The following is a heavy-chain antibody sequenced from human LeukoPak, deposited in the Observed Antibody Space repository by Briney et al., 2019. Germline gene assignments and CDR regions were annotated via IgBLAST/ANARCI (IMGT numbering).Heavy chain of an antibody. CDR3: AKDQRRYGSSSTGPFDS. J-gene: IGHJ5*01. Sequence: PGGSLRLSCAASGFTSNTYSMNWVRQAPGKGPEWVSCVSSHSDYIYYADSVKGRFTISRDNAKNSLYLQMHSLRAEDTAVYYCAKDQRRYGSSSTGPFDSWGQGTLVTVSS. D-gene: IGHD6-6*01. V-gene: IGHV3-21*01. CDR2: VSSHSDYI. CDR1: GFTSNTYS.